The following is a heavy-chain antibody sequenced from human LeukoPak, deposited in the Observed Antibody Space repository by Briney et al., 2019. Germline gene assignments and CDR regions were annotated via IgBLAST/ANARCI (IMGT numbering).Heavy chain of an antibody. V-gene: IGHV3-23*01. CDR3: ARNTGGDRRVLDY. CDR1: GFTFSSYA. D-gene: IGHD3-10*01. Sequence: GGSLRLSCAASGFTFSSYAMIWVRQTPGKGLEWVSAISGSGDITYYADSVKGRFTISRDNSKNTLYLQMNSLRAEDTAVYYCARNTGGDRRVLDYWGQGTLVTVSS. CDR2: ISGSGDIT. J-gene: IGHJ4*02.